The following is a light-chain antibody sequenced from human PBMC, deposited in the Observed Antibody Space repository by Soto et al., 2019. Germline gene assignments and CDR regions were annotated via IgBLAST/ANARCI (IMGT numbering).Light chain of an antibody. V-gene: IGKV1-5*01. Sequence: DIQMTQSPSTLSASAGDRVTITCRSSQSINRWLAWYQQKPGKAPKLLINDASILESGGPSRFSGSGSGTEFTLTISILQPDYFATYYCQQFHSFPITFGQGKRL. CDR3: QQFHSFPIT. CDR1: QSINRW. CDR2: DAS. J-gene: IGKJ5*01.